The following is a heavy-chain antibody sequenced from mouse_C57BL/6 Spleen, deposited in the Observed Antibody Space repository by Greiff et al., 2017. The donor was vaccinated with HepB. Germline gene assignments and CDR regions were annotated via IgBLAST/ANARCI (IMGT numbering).Heavy chain of an antibody. CDR1: GYSITSGYY. V-gene: IGHV3-6*01. J-gene: IGHJ2*01. D-gene: IGHD4-1*01. Sequence: EVKLEESGPGLVKPSQSLSLTCSVTGYSITSGYYWNWIRQFPGNKLEWMGYISYDGSNNYNPSLKNRISITRDTSKNQFFLKLNSVTTEDTATYYCARDPKLGNFDYWGQGTTLTVSS. CDR2: ISYDGSN. CDR3: ARDPKLGNFDY.